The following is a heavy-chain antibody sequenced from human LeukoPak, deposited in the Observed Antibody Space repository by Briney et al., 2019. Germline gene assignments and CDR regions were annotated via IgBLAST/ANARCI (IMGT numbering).Heavy chain of an antibody. CDR1: GFTFSSYW. CDR2: IKQDGSEK. V-gene: IGHV3-7*01. Sequence: PGGSLRLSCAASGFTFSSYWMSWVRQAPGKGLEWVANIKQDGSEKYYVDSVKGRFTIPRDNAKNSLYLQMNSLRAEDTAVYYCARDQAPRNYGSGSFDPWGQGTLVTVSS. CDR3: ARDQAPRNYGSGSFDP. D-gene: IGHD3-10*01. J-gene: IGHJ5*02.